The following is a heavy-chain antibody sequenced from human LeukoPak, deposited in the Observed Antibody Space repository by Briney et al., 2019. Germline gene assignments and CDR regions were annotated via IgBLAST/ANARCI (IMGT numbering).Heavy chain of an antibody. D-gene: IGHD3-9*01. Sequence: PGGSLRLSCIATGFTFSNYAMTWVRRASGKGLEWGSGLRGSDGSKLYADSVKGRFTISRDTSKHTLYLRMNILRAEETAVYFCATDQGYNLLTPFDYWGQGTLVTVSS. CDR3: ATDQGYNLLTPFDY. J-gene: IGHJ4*02. CDR1: GFTFSNYA. CDR2: LRGSDGSK. V-gene: IGHV3-23*01.